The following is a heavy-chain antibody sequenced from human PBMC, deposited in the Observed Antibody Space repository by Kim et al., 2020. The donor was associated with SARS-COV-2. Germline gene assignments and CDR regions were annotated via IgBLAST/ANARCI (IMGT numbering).Heavy chain of an antibody. J-gene: IGHJ4*02. CDR3: AKRRDYSSGWYYFDY. Sequence: GGSLRLSCAASGFSFSSYAMSWVRQAPGKGLEWVSAIVGSGGSTYYADSVKGRFTISRDNSKNTLYLQINSLRAEDTAIYYCAKRRDYSSGWYYFDYWAREPWSPSPQ. CDR2: IVGSGGST. D-gene: IGHD6-19*01. CDR1: GFSFSSYA. V-gene: IGHV3-23*01.